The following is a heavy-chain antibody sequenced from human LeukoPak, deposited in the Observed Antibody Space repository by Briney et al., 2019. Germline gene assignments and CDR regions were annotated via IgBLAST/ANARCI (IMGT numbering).Heavy chain of an antibody. D-gene: IGHD2-21*02. CDR1: GFNFSYYG. Sequence: GGSLRLSCAASGFNFSYYGMHCVRQAPGKGLEWVAFIRYDGRIKFYADSVKDRFTISGDNSMATLYLQMNSLRGDDTAIYYCAQDRFGDVDYYREGSWGQGTLITVSS. V-gene: IGHV3-30*02. J-gene: IGHJ5*02. CDR2: IRYDGRIK. CDR3: AQDRFGDVDYYREGS.